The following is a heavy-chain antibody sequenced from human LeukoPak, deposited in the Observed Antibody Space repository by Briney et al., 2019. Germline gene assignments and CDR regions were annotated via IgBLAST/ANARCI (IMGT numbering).Heavy chain of an antibody. J-gene: IGHJ4*02. CDR2: ISWNSGSI. D-gene: IGHD3-9*01. CDR1: RFTFDDYA. Sequence: GGSLRLSCAASRFTFDDYAMHWVRQAPGKGLEWVSGISWNSGSIGYADSVKGRFTISRDNAKNSLYLQVNSLRAEDTALYYCAKEKYDILTGYPGYFDYWGQGTLVTVSS. V-gene: IGHV3-9*01. CDR3: AKEKYDILTGYPGYFDY.